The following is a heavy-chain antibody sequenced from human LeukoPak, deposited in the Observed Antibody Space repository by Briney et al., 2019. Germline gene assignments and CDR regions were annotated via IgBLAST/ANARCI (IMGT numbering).Heavy chain of an antibody. Sequence: GRTRGKANSYATAYAASVKGRFTISRDDSKNTAYLQMNSLKTEDTAVYYCTRLGSSTGEDYWGQGTLVTVSS. D-gene: IGHD2-8*02. CDR3: TRLGSSTGEDY. J-gene: IGHJ4*02. CDR2: TRGKANSYAT. V-gene: IGHV3-73*01.